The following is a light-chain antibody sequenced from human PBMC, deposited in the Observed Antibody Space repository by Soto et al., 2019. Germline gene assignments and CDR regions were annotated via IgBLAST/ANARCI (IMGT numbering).Light chain of an antibody. CDR3: CSYAGSPYV. V-gene: IGLV2-11*01. CDR2: DVS. CDR1: SSDVCGYDY. Sequence: HSVLTQPPSRSRSPGESVRNLRPGTSSDVCGYDYVSWFQQHPGKAPKLMIYDVSKRPSGVPDRFSGSKSGNTASLTISGLQAEDEADYYCCSYAGSPYVFGTGTKVTVL. J-gene: IGLJ1*01.